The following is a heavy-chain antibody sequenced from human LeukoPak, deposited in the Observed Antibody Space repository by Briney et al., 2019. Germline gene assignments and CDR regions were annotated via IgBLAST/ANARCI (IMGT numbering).Heavy chain of an antibody. CDR2: ISSSSSYI. D-gene: IGHD6-13*01. CDR1: GFTFSSYS. CDR3: ARAYAAGYSSSWYRSPPDY. Sequence: GGSLRLSCAASGFTFSSYSMNWVRQAPGKGLEWVSSISSSSSYIYYADSVKGRFTISRDNAKNSLYLQMNSLRAEDTAVYYCARAYAAGYSSSWYRSPPDYWGQGTLVTVSS. V-gene: IGHV3-21*01. J-gene: IGHJ4*02.